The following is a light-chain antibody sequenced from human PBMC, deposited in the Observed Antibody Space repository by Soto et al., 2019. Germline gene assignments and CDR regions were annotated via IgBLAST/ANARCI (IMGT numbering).Light chain of an antibody. J-gene: IGKJ5*01. V-gene: IGKV3-15*01. Sequence: EIVMTQSPATLSVSPGDTVTLSCRASQSVRNNFAWYQQKPGQAPRLLIYGASTRATGIPARFSGSGSGTDFTLTISSLQSEDFALYYCQQYNNWPPITFGQGTRLEIK. CDR2: GAS. CDR3: QQYNNWPPIT. CDR1: QSVRNN.